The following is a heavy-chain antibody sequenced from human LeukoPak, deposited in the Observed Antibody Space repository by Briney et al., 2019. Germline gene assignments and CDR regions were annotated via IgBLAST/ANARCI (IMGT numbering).Heavy chain of an antibody. CDR3: ARHRNGEPLDY. V-gene: IGHV4-59*08. Sequence: SETLSLTCTVSGGSISSYYWSWIRQPPGKGLEWIGYIYYSGSTNYNPSLKSRVTISVDTSKNQFSLKLSSVTAADTAVYYCARHRNGEPLDYWGQGTLVTVSS. CDR2: IYYSGST. CDR1: GGSISSYY. J-gene: IGHJ4*02. D-gene: IGHD1-26*01.